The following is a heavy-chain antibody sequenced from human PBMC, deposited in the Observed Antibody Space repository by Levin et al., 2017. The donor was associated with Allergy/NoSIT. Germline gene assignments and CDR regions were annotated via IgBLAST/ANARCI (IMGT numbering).Heavy chain of an antibody. V-gene: IGHV3-15*01. CDR2: IKSKTDGGTT. Sequence: GGSLRLSCAASGFPFSPACLLCVRPSPLKGLEWVGRIKSKTDGGTTDYAAHVKGRFTISRDDSKNTLYLQMNSLKTEDTAVYYCTTDNRGLLGYCSGGSCYGTDYWGQGTLVTVSS. CDR1: GFPFSPAC. D-gene: IGHD2-15*01. CDR3: TTDNRGLLGYCSGGSCYGTDY. J-gene: IGHJ4*02.